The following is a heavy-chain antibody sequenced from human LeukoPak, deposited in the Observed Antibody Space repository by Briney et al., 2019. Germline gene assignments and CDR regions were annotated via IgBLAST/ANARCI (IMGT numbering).Heavy chain of an antibody. J-gene: IGHJ4*02. D-gene: IGHD2-2*02. CDR3: AGYIIPYAFGY. V-gene: IGHV4-4*02. CDR1: GGSISRGNW. Sequence: PSGTLSLTCAVSGGSISRGNWWSWVRQPPGKGLEWIGEIYHSGNTNYNPSLESRVTISVDMSKNQFSLKLNSVTAADTAMYHCAGYIIPYAFGYWGQGTLVTVSS. CDR2: IYHSGNT.